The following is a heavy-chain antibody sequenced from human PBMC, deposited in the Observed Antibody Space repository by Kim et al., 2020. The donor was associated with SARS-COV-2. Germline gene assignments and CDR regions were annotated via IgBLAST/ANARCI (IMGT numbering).Heavy chain of an antibody. CDR2: IYYSGST. CDR1: GGSISSSSYY. D-gene: IGHD6-6*01. J-gene: IGHJ4*02. Sequence: SETLSLTCTVSGGSISSSSYYWGWIRQPPGKGLEWIGSIYYSGSTYYNPSLKSRVTISVDTSKNQFSLKLSSMTAADTAVYYCARHVLLFSSSPAEFDYWGQGTLVTVSS. V-gene: IGHV4-39*01. CDR3: ARHVLLFSSSPAEFDY.